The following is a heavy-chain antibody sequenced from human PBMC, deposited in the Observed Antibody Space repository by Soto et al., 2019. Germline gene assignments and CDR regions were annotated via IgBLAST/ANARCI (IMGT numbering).Heavy chain of an antibody. CDR3: ARSGGMDV. CDR1: EVTLSDHY. V-gene: IGHV3-72*01. D-gene: IGHD3-3*01. CDR2: SRNKANSYTT. Sequence: EVQLVESVGGLVQPGGSLRLSCAASEVTLSDHYMDWVRQAPGKGLEWVGRSRNKANSYTTEYAASVKGRFTISRDDSKNSLYLQMISLKTEDTAVYYCARSGGMDVWGQGTTVTVSS. J-gene: IGHJ6*02.